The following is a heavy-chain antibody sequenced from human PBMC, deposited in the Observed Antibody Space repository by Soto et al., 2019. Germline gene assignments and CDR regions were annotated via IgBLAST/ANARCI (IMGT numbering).Heavy chain of an antibody. D-gene: IGHD1-26*01. CDR1: GFTFSSYW. J-gene: IGHJ4*02. V-gene: IGHV3-74*01. CDR2: INSDGSST. CDR3: ARGQIVGAIDY. Sequence: PGGSLRLSCAASGFTFSSYWMHWVRQAPGKGLVWVSRINSDGSSTSYADSVKGRFTISRDNAKNTLYLQMNSLRAEDTAVYYCARGQIVGAIDYWGQGTLVTVSS.